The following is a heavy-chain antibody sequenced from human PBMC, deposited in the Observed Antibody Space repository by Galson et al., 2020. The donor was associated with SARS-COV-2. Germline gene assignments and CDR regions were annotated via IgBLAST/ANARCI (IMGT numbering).Heavy chain of an antibody. V-gene: IGHV3-7*04. Sequence: GESLKISCAASGFTFNNFWMTWIRQAPGKGLEWVANMKQDGSEKYYVGSVKGRFTISRDDTNNFLYLQMHNLRAEDTATYFCVGGEGWGLDYWGPGTLVTVSS. D-gene: IGHD1-26*01. CDR1: GFTFNNFW. J-gene: IGHJ4*02. CDR3: VGGEGWGLDY. CDR2: MKQDGSEK.